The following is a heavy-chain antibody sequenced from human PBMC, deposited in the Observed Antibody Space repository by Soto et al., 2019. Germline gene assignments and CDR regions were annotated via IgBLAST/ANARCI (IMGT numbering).Heavy chain of an antibody. CDR1: GDSISSSHW. D-gene: IGHD6-19*01. V-gene: IGHV4-4*02. CDR2: IFQSGST. J-gene: IGHJ3*01. Sequence: KASETLSLTCAVSGDSISSSHWWSWVRQPPGKGLEWIGEIFQSGSTNYDPSLKSRVTMSVDKSKNQFSLKLSSVTAADTAVYYCARDAYNSGSRLRAFDFWGQGTMVTVSS. CDR3: ARDAYNSGSRLRAFDF.